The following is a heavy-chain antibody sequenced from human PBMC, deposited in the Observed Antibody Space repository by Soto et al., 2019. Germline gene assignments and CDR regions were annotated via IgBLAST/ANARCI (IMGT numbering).Heavy chain of an antibody. D-gene: IGHD2-2*01. CDR1: GFTFSSYG. J-gene: IGHJ4*02. CDR3: AKDPKDIVVVPAAQFDY. CDR2: ISYDGSNK. Sequence: GGSLRLSCAASGFTFSSYGMHWVRQAPGKGLEWVAVISYDGSNKYYADSVKGRFTISRDNSKNTLYLQMNSLRAEDTAVYYCAKDPKDIVVVPAAQFDYWGQGTLVTVSS. V-gene: IGHV3-30*18.